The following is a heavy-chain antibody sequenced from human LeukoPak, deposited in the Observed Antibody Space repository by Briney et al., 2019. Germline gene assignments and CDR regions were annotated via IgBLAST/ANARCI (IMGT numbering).Heavy chain of an antibody. D-gene: IGHD6-19*01. J-gene: IGHJ6*02. CDR1: GFTVSSNY. Sequence: GGSLRLSCAASGFTVSSNYMSWVRQAPGKGLEWVSVIYSGGSTYYADSVKGRFTISRDNSKNTLYLQMNSLRAEDTAVYYCARESGAGTNYYYGMDVWGQGTTVIVSS. V-gene: IGHV3-66*01. CDR3: ARESGAGTNYYYGMDV. CDR2: IYSGGST.